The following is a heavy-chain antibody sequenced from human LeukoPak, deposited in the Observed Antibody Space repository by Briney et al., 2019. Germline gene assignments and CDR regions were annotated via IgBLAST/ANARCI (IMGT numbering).Heavy chain of an antibody. D-gene: IGHD3-16*01. CDR3: ARDGGSGEDV. Sequence: SETLSLTCTVSGGSISSYYWSWIRQPPGKGLEWIGEINHSGSTNYNPSLKSRVTISVDTSKNQFSLKLSSVTAADTAVYYCARDGGSGEDVWGQGTTVTVSS. V-gene: IGHV4-34*01. CDR2: INHSGST. CDR1: GGSISSYY. J-gene: IGHJ6*02.